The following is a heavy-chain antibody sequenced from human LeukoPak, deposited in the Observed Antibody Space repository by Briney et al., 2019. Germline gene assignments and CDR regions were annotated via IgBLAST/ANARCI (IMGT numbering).Heavy chain of an antibody. CDR1: GYSISSGYY. D-gene: IGHD3-10*01. V-gene: IGHV4-38-2*02. CDR3: AREFGNILRGAINYYAMDV. J-gene: IGHJ6*04. Sequence: PSETLSLTCAVSGYSISSGYYWGWIRPPPGKGLEWIGSIHHSGSTYYNPSLKSRVTVSVDTSKNQFSLKLSSVTAADTAVYYCAREFGNILRGAINYYAMDVWGKGTTVTVSS. CDR2: IHHSGST.